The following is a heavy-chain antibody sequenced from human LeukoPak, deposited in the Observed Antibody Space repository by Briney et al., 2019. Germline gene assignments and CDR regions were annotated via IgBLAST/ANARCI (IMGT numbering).Heavy chain of an antibody. CDR3: AKDTKWQLNAYYFDY. V-gene: IGHV3-23*01. CDR2: ISGSGGST. CDR1: GFSFCSYA. J-gene: IGHJ4*02. D-gene: IGHD3-16*01. Sequence: GGSLRLSCAASGFSFCSYAMSWVRQAPGKGLEWVSAISGSGGSTYYADSVKGRFTISRDNSKNTLALQMNSLRAEDTAVYYCAKDTKWQLNAYYFDYWGQGTLVTVSS.